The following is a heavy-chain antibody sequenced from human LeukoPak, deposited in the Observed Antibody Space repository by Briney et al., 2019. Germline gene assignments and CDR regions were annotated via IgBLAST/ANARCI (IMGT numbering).Heavy chain of an antibody. CDR1: GFTFDEYA. Sequence: GRSLRLSCAASGFTFDEYAMHWVRQAPGKGLEWVSGISWNSGSIGYADSVKGRFTISRDNAKNSLYLQMNSLRAEDMALYYCAKATIFGVVIGDAFDIWGQGTMVTVSS. CDR2: ISWNSGSI. D-gene: IGHD3-3*01. J-gene: IGHJ3*02. CDR3: AKATIFGVVIGDAFDI. V-gene: IGHV3-9*03.